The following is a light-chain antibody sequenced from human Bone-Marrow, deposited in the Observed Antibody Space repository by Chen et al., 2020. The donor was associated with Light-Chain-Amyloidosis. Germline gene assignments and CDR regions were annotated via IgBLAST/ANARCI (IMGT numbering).Light chain of an antibody. CDR1: DTINSNY. V-gene: IGKV3-20*01. J-gene: IGKJ4*01. CDR3: QQYGTSPLT. CDR2: GSA. Sequence: EIVLTQSPGTLSLSPGEGVNLLCMASDTINSNYLTWYQQKFGQAPELLIYGSASRTTGIPDRYTGSGSGTDITLTINRLEPEDFAMYYCQQYGTSPLTFGGGTKVEIK.